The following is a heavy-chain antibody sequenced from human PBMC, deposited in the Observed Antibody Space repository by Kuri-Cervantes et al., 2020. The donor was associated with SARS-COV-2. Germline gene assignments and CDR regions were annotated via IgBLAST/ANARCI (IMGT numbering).Heavy chain of an antibody. CDR3: AKEYSYGLLTLDY. V-gene: IGHV3-30*18. Sequence: GESLKISCAASGFTFSSCGMHWVRQAPGKGLEWVVGISYDGSNKYYADSVKGRFTISRDNSKNTLYLQMNSLRAEDTAVYYCAKEYSYGLLTLDYWGQGTLVTVSS. D-gene: IGHD5-18*01. J-gene: IGHJ4*02. CDR2: ISYDGSNK. CDR1: GFTFSSCG.